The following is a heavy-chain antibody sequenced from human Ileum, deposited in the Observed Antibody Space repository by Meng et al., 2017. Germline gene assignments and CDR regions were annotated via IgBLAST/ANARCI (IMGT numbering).Heavy chain of an antibody. V-gene: IGHV1-46*01. CDR3: VREFRGGYFDY. D-gene: IGHD3-16*01. CDR1: EYSFSNYY. CDR2: SNPGGGST. J-gene: IGHJ4*02. Sequence: VRFVHVGAAVKKPGASSKVSCKSSEYSFSNYYLHWMGQAPGQGLEWLGVSNPGGGSTNYAQKFQGRVTMTRDTSANTVYMELGSLKSEDTAVYYCVREFRGGYFDYWGQGTLVTVSS.